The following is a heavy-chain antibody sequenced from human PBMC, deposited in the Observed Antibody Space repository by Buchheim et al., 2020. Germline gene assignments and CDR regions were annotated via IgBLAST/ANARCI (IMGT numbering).Heavy chain of an antibody. Sequence: QLHLQESGPGLVKPLETLSLTCTVSGDSISTADYYWAWVRQPPGKGLEWIGSVHYSGRTYYKPPLESRVTISVDTSKNQFSLRLNSVTAADTAVFYCARHTATMLRGVISRAYWFDPWGQGAL. CDR1: GDSISTADYY. D-gene: IGHD3-10*01. V-gene: IGHV4-39*01. CDR3: ARHTATMLRGVISRAYWFDP. CDR2: VHYSGRT. J-gene: IGHJ5*02.